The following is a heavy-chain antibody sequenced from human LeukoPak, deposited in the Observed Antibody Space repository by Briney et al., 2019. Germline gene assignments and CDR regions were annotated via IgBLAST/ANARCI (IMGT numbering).Heavy chain of an antibody. V-gene: IGHV4-39*01. CDR1: GGSISTSSYY. Sequence: NPSETLSLTCTVSGGSISTSSYYWGWIRQPPGKGLEWIGSMYYSGSTYYNPSLKSRVTISVDTSKNQFSLKLSSVTAADTALYYCASNEWSRYYFDYWGQGTLVTVSS. D-gene: IGHD3-3*01. CDR2: MYYSGST. J-gene: IGHJ4*02. CDR3: ASNEWSRYYFDY.